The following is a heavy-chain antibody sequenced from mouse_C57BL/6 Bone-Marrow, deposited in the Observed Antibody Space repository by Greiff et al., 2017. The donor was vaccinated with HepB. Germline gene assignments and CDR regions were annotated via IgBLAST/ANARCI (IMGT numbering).Heavy chain of an antibody. J-gene: IGHJ1*03. V-gene: IGHV3-6*01. CDR3: ARDPYYYGSSSWYFDV. Sequence: VQLQESGPGLVKPSQSLSLTCSVTGYSITSGYYWNWIRQFPGNKLEWMGYISYDGSNNYNPSLKNRISITRDTSKNQFFLKLNSVTTEDTATYYWARDPYYYGSSSWYFDVWGTGTTVTVSS. CDR1: GYSITSGYY. D-gene: IGHD1-1*01. CDR2: ISYDGSN.